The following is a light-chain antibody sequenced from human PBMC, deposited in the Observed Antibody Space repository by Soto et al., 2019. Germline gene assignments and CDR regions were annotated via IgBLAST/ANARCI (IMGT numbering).Light chain of an antibody. CDR3: QQRSNWPPT. Sequence: EIVLTQSPGTLSLSPGERATLSCRASQSVNSIYLAWYQQKPGQAPRLLIYGASSRATGIPDRFSGSGSGTDFTLTISRLEPEDFAVYYCQQRSNWPPTFGQGTKVDIK. CDR2: GAS. V-gene: IGKV3D-20*02. J-gene: IGKJ1*01. CDR1: QSVNSIY.